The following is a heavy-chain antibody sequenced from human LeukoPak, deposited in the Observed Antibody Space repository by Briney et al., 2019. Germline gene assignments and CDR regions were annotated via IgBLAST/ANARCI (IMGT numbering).Heavy chain of an antibody. CDR1: GFTFSSYA. CDR2: ISYDGSNK. V-gene: IGHV3-30*04. D-gene: IGHD3-9*01. J-gene: IGHJ4*02. Sequence: GRSLRLSCAASGFTFSSYAMHWVRQAPGKGLEWAAVISYDGSNKYYADSVKGRFTISRDNSKNTLYLQMNSLRAEDTAVYYCARFRGYDILTGYYPLDYWGQGTLVTVSS. CDR3: ARFRGYDILTGYYPLDY.